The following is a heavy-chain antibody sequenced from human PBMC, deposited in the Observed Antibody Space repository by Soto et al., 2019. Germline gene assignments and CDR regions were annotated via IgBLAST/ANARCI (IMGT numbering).Heavy chain of an antibody. CDR3: ASTSLIRYGMDV. J-gene: IGHJ6*02. Sequence: PSETLSLTCAVSGGSISSSNWWSWVRQPPGKGLEWIGEIYHSGSTNYIPSLTSRVTLSVDKSKNQFSLKLSSVTAADTAVYYCASTSLIRYGMDVWGQGTTVTVSS. V-gene: IGHV4-4*02. CDR1: GGSISSSNW. CDR2: IYHSGST. D-gene: IGHD2-21*01.